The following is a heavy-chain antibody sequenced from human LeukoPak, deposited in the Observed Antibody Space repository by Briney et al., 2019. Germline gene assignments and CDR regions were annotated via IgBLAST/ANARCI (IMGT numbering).Heavy chain of an antibody. Sequence: ASVKVSCKASGGTFSSYAISWVRQAPGQGLEWMGGIIPIFGTANYAQKFQGRVTITADESTSTAYMELSSLRSEDTAVYYCARDVPSYCGGDCYSDWGQGTLVTVSS. J-gene: IGHJ4*02. CDR1: GGTFSSYA. D-gene: IGHD2-21*01. CDR2: IIPIFGTA. V-gene: IGHV1-69*13. CDR3: ARDVPSYCGGDCYSD.